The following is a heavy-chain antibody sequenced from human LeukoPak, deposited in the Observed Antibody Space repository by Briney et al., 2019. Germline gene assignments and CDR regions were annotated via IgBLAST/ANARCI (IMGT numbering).Heavy chain of an antibody. D-gene: IGHD4-17*01. V-gene: IGHV4-31*03. CDR2: IYYSGST. J-gene: IGHJ4*02. Sequence: SETLSLTCTVPGGSISSGGYYWSWIRQHPGKGLEWIGYIYYSGSTYYNPSLKSRVTISVDTSKNQFSLKLSSVTAADTAVYYCAREPAYGDSDYWGQGTLVTVSS. CDR3: AREPAYGDSDY. CDR1: GGSISSGGYY.